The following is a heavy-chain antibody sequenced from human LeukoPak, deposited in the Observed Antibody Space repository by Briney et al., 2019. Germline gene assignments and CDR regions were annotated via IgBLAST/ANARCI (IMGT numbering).Heavy chain of an antibody. CDR2: IYYSGST. J-gene: IGHJ4*02. CDR3: ARHDNYGYVWGSYRRKAYYFDY. Sequence: SETLSLTCTVSGGSISSYYWSWIRQPPGKGLEWIGYIYYSGSTNYNPSLKSRVTISVDTSKNQFSLKLSSVTAADTAVYYCARHDNYGYVWGSYRRKAYYFDYWGQGTLVTVSS. CDR1: GGSISSYY. D-gene: IGHD3-16*02. V-gene: IGHV4-59*08.